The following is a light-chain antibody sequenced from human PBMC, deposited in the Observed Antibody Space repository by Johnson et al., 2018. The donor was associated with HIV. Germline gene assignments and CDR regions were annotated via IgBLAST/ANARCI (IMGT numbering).Light chain of an antibody. CDR2: DTD. V-gene: IGLV1-51*01. CDR1: SSNIGNNS. J-gene: IGLJ1*01. CDR3: GTWHSALSGVGV. Sequence: QSVLTQPPSVSAAPGQTVTIPCSGNSSNIGNNSVSWCQRLPGTAPKLLIHDTDERPPGIPDRFSGSKSGTSATLGITGLLTGDEAAYHCGTWHSALSGVGVFGTGTRVTVL.